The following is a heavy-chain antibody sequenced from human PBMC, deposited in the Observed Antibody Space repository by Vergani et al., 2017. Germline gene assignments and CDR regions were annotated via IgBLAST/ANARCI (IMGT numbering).Heavy chain of an antibody. V-gene: IGHV1-69*08. Sequence: QVQLVQSGAEVKKPGSSVKVSCKASGGTFSSYTISWVRQAPGQGLEWMGRIIPILGIANYAQKFQGRVTITADKSTSTAYMELSSLRSEDTAVYYCARDSDPVLVVVAAPDYWGQGTLVTVSS. CDR1: GGTFSSYT. J-gene: IGHJ4*02. D-gene: IGHD2-15*01. CDR2: IIPILGIA. CDR3: ARDSDPVLVVVAAPDY.